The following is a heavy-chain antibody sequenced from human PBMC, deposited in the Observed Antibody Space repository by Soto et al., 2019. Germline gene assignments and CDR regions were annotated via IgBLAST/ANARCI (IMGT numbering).Heavy chain of an antibody. V-gene: IGHV1-69*13. Sequence: GASVKVSCKASGGTFSSYAISWVRQAPGQGLEWMGGIIPIFGTANYAQKFQGRVTITADESTSTAYMELSSLRTEDTAVYYCARDRGSSSDGMDVWGQGTTVTVAS. D-gene: IGHD6-6*01. CDR1: GGTFSSYA. CDR2: IIPIFGTA. CDR3: ARDRGSSSDGMDV. J-gene: IGHJ6*02.